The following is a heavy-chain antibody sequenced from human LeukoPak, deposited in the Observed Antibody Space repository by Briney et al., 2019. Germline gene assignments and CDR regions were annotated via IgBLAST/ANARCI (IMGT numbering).Heavy chain of an antibody. Sequence: GGSLRLSCAASGFTFSNYGMHWVRQAPGKGLEWVAVIWYDGSNKYYGDSVKGRFTISRDNSKNTLYLQMNSLRAEDTAVYYCARAYYGSGSYSFDYWGQGTLVTVSS. CDR2: IWYDGSNK. D-gene: IGHD3-10*01. V-gene: IGHV3-33*01. J-gene: IGHJ4*02. CDR3: ARAYYGSGSYSFDY. CDR1: GFTFSNYG.